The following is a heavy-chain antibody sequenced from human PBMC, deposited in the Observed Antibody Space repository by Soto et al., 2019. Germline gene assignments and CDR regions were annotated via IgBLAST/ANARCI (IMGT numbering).Heavy chain of an antibody. Sequence: ASVKVSCKASGYTFTGYYMHWVRQAPGQGLEWMGWINPNSGDTNYAQKFQGWVTMTRDTSISTAYMELSRLRSDDTAVYYCARDLKRNNPLGYCSSTSCLYYYYGMDVWGQGTTVTVSS. CDR1: GYTFTGYY. V-gene: IGHV1-2*04. CDR2: INPNSGDT. J-gene: IGHJ6*02. D-gene: IGHD2-2*01. CDR3: ARDLKRNNPLGYCSSTSCLYYYYGMDV.